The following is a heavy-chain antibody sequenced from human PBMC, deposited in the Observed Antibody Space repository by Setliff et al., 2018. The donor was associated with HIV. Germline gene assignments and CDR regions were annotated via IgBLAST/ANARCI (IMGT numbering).Heavy chain of an antibody. V-gene: IGHV4-4*07. CDR3: ARRIDDSGSFPDKNWFDT. D-gene: IGHD3-10*01. CDR1: GGSISSYY. CDR2: IYTSGST. J-gene: IGHJ5*02. Sequence: KPSETLSLTCTVSGGSISSYYWSWIRQPAGKGLEWIGRIYTSGSTNYNPSLKSRVTMSVDTSKNQFSLKLTSVTAADTAVYYCARRIDDSGSFPDKNWFDTWGQGSLVTVSS.